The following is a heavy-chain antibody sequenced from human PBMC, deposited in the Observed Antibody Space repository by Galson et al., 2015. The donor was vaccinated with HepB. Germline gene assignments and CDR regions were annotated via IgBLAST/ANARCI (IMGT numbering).Heavy chain of an antibody. J-gene: IGHJ6*02. CDR3: ARDCVRDDYGDYGSLAGAGYYGMDV. Sequence: SLRLSCASSGFRFSDYAMNWVRQAPGKGLEWVSGTGGTGHSVFYADSVKGRFTISRDNSKNTLYLQMNSLRAEDTAVYYCARDCVRDDYGDYGSLAGAGYYGMDVWGQGTTVTVSS. V-gene: IGHV3-23*01. CDR1: GFRFSDYA. D-gene: IGHD4-17*01. CDR2: TGGTGHSV.